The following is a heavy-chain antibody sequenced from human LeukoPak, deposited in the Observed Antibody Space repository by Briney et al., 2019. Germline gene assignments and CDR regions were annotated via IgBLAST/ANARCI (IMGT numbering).Heavy chain of an antibody. CDR3: AKDGRVEQQLYYFDY. J-gene: IGHJ4*02. CDR2: ISASGGNT. D-gene: IGHD6-13*01. V-gene: IGHV3-23*01. Sequence: GGSLRLSCAASGFTFSSYAMSWVRQAPGKGLEWVSTISASGGNTFYADSVKGRFTVSRDNSKNTLHLQMNSLRAENTAVYYCAKDGRVEQQLYYFDYWGQGALVTVSS. CDR1: GFTFSSYA.